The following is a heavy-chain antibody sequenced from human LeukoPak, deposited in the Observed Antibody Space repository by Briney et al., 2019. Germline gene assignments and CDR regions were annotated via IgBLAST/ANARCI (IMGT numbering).Heavy chain of an antibody. Sequence: PSETLSLTCAVYGGSFRDYYWTWIRKPPGKGLEWIGEINHSGSTNYNPSLKSRVTISVDTSKNQFSLNVSSVTAADTAVYYCARVGRVSWFDPWGQGTLVTASP. CDR2: INHSGST. CDR1: GGSFRDYY. V-gene: IGHV4-34*01. D-gene: IGHD3-16*01. J-gene: IGHJ5*02. CDR3: ARVGRVSWFDP.